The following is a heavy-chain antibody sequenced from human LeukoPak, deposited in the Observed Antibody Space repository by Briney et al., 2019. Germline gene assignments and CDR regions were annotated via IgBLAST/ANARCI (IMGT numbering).Heavy chain of an antibody. V-gene: IGHV4-34*01. CDR1: GGSFSGYY. CDR3: ARGKYSSSWFWFGP. Sequence: SETLSLTCAVYGGSFSGYYWSWIRQPPGKGLEWIGEINHSGSTNYNPSLKSRVTISVDTSKNQFSLKLSSVTAADTAVYYCARGKYSSSWFWFGPWGQGTLVTVSS. J-gene: IGHJ5*02. D-gene: IGHD6-13*01. CDR2: INHSGST.